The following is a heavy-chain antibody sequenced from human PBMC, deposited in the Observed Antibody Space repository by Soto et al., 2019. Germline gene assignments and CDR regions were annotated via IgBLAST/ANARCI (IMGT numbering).Heavy chain of an antibody. CDR3: ASRSYAMDI. CDR2: IFHNGNT. CDR1: GGSISSSNW. V-gene: IGHV4-4*02. J-gene: IGHJ6*02. Sequence: QVQLQESGPGPVKPSATLSLTCAVSGGSISSSNWWSWVRQPPGKGLEWIGEIFHNGNTYANPSLTGRVTMSVDKSKIPFSLSLNSVTAADTAVYYCASRSYAMDIWGQGTTVTVSS. D-gene: IGHD3-16*02.